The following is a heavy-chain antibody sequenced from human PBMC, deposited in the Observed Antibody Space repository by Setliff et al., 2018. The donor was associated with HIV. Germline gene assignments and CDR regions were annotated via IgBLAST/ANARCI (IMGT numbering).Heavy chain of an antibody. J-gene: IGHJ4*02. D-gene: IGHD3-16*01. V-gene: IGHV4-59*05. CDR2: MYYSGST. Sequence: SETLSLTCTVSGGSIRSYYWSWIRQPPGKGLEWIGSMYYSGSTYYNPSLKSRATISVDTSKNQFSLKLSSVTAADTAVYYCASVYYRDFGGYYFDYWGQGTLVTVSS. CDR3: ASVYYRDFGGYYFDY. CDR1: GGSIRSYY.